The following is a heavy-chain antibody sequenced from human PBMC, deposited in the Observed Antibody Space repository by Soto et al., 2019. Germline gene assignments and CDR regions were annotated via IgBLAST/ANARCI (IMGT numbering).Heavy chain of an antibody. V-gene: IGHV4-59*01. CDR1: GGSISSYY. Sequence: SETLSLTCTVSGGSISSYYWSWIRQPPGKGLEWIGYIYYSGSTNYNPSLKSRVTISVDTSKNQFSLKLSSVTAADTAVYYCARAVDGSGSYWFDPWGQGTLVTVS. J-gene: IGHJ5*02. CDR2: IYYSGST. CDR3: ARAVDGSGSYWFDP. D-gene: IGHD3-10*01.